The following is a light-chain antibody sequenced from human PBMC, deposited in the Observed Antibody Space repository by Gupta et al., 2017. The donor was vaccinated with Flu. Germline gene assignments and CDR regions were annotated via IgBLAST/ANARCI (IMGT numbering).Light chain of an antibody. CDR1: SNSVGDQG. CDR3: TAWAKSLNAWV. J-gene: IGLJ3*02. Sequence: ATPTCRGKSNSVGDQGPVWLQHYQGHPPKVLSNSNDNRPSGISDRFSSSRSGNTTSLTITALQPEDEADDDYTAWAKSLNAWVFGGGTKLTVL. V-gene: IGLV10-54*04. CDR2: SND.